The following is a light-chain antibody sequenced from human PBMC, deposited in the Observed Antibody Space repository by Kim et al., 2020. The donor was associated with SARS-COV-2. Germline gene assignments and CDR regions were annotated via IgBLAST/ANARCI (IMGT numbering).Light chain of an antibody. J-gene: IGKJ2*01. CDR3: QQYGSSPYT. Sequence: EIVLTQSPGTLSLSPGERATLSCRASQSVSSSYLAWYQQKPGKAPRLLTYGASSRTTGIPERFSGSGSGTDFTLTISRLEPEDFAVYYCQQYGSSPYTFGQGTKLEI. V-gene: IGKV3-20*01. CDR1: QSVSSSY. CDR2: GAS.